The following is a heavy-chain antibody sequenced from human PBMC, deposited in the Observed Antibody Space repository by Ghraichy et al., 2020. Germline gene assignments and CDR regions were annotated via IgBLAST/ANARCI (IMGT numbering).Heavy chain of an antibody. V-gene: IGHV3-30*09. Sequence: GGSLRLSCTASGITFINAWMSWVRQAPGKGLEWVAVVSHDGNAKYYGDSVKGRFAISRDNAKNMVYLQMSSLRAEDTAVYYCARDIKSSSWSYYYYAMDVWGHGTTVTVSS. J-gene: IGHJ6*02. CDR3: ARDIKSSSWSYYYYAMDV. D-gene: IGHD6-13*01. CDR1: GITFINAW. CDR2: VSHDGNAK.